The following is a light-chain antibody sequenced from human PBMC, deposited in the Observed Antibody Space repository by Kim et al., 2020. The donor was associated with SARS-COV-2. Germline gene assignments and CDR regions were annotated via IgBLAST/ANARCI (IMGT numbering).Light chain of an antibody. V-gene: IGLV4-69*01. CDR1: SGHSGTG. CDR3: QTWDNGIRV. J-gene: IGLJ3*02. CDR2: LNSDGSH. Sequence: ASVKLPRTLRSGHSGTGIAWHQQQPETGTRYLMQLNSDGSHNKGDGIPDRFSGSSSGAERYLTLPRLQSEDEADYYCQTWDNGIRVFGGGTQLTVL.